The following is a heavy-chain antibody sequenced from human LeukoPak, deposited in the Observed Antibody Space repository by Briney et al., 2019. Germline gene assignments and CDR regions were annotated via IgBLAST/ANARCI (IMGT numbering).Heavy chain of an antibody. Sequence: SETLSLTCTVSGGSLSSYYWSWIRQPPGKGLEWIGYIYHSGSTDYNPSLKSRVTISVDTSKSQFSLKLTSVTAADTAVYYCATLTTVVTAYYFDYWGQGTLVIVSP. J-gene: IGHJ4*02. CDR2: IYHSGST. CDR3: ATLTTVVTAYYFDY. D-gene: IGHD4-23*01. V-gene: IGHV4-4*09. CDR1: GGSLSSYY.